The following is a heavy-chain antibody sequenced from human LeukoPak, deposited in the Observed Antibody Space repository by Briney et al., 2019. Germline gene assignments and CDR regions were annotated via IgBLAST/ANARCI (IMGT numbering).Heavy chain of an antibody. D-gene: IGHD2-8*01. CDR1: GFTFSNAW. V-gene: IGHV3-15*01. CDR2: IKSKTDGGTT. J-gene: IGHJ4*02. Sequence: GGSLRLSCAASGFTFSNAWMSWVRQAPGKGLEWVGRIKSKTDGGTTDYAAPVKGRFTISRDDSKNTLYLQMNSLKTEDTAVYYCTTDGSTEDCTTGVCYEKAIDYWGQGTLVTVSS. CDR3: TTDGSTEDCTTGVCYEKAIDY.